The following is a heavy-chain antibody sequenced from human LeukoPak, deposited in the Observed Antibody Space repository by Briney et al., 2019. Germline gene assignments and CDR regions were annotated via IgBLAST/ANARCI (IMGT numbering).Heavy chain of an antibody. J-gene: IGHJ4*02. D-gene: IGHD2-2*01. Sequence: GGSLRLSCAASGFTFSSYSMNWVRQAPGKGLEWVSYISSSSTIYYADSVKGRFTISRDNAKNSLYLQMNSLRAEDTAVYYCARERSSTSRRGGLLWGQGTLVTVSS. CDR2: ISSSSTI. V-gene: IGHV3-48*01. CDR1: GFTFSSYS. CDR3: ARERSSTSRRGGLL.